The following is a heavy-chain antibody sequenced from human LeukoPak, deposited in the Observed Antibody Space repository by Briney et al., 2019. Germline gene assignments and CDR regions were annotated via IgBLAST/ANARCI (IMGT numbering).Heavy chain of an antibody. CDR1: GDSISTYY. CDR3: ARSLEVAGTSPYYYYYYYMDV. V-gene: IGHV4-59*01. CDR2: IYYRVTS. Sequence: PSETLSLTCTVSGDSISTYYWSWIRQPPGKGLEWIGYIYYRVTSDYNPSLKSRVTMSVDMSTRQISLKLSSVTAADTAVYYCARSLEVAGTSPYYYYYYYMDVWGKGTTVTLSS. J-gene: IGHJ6*03. D-gene: IGHD2-15*01.